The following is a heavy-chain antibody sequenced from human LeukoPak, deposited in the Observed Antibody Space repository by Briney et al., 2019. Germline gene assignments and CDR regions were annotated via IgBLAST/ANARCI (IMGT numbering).Heavy chain of an antibody. J-gene: IGHJ3*02. Sequence: GGSLRLSCAASGFTFSSHAMSWVRQAPGKGLEWVSVINSGGGDTYYAGSVKGRFTISRDNSKSTLYLQMNSLRAEDTAVYYCARPRPHYGSSGEAFDNWGQGTMVTVSS. D-gene: IGHD3-10*01. CDR1: GFTFSSHA. V-gene: IGHV3-23*03. CDR3: ARPRPHYGSSGEAFDN. CDR2: INSGGGDT.